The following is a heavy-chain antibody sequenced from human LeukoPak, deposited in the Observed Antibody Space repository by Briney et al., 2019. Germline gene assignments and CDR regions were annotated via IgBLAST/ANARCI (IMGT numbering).Heavy chain of an antibody. CDR3: ARGLTYYDILTGYDWFDP. CDR2: IYYSGST. CDR1: GGSISSGGYY. V-gene: IGHV4-31*03. D-gene: IGHD3-9*01. Sequence: SETLSLTCTVSGGSISSGGYYWSWIRQHPGKGLEWIGYIYYSGSTYYNPSLKSRVTISVDTSKNQFSLKLSSVTAADTAVYYCARGLTYYDILTGYDWFDPWGQGTLVTVSS. J-gene: IGHJ5*02.